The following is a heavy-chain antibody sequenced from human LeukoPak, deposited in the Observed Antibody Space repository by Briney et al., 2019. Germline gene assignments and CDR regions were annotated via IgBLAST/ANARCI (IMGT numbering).Heavy chain of an antibody. CDR3: AKGAPFDY. J-gene: IGHJ4*02. V-gene: IGHV4-39*07. CDR2: IYYSGST. Sequence: SETLSLTCTVSGGSISSSSYYWGWIRQPPGKGLEWIGSIYYSGSTYYNPSLKSRVTISVDTSKNQFSLQLNSVTPEDTAVYYCAKGAPFDYWGQGTLVTVSS. D-gene: IGHD3-16*01. CDR1: GGSISSSSYY.